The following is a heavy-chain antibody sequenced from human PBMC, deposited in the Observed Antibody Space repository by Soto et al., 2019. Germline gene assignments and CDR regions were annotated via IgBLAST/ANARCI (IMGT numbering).Heavy chain of an antibody. D-gene: IGHD2-15*01. CDR3: ARTYCSGGSCYLYFDY. J-gene: IGHJ4*02. Sequence: PSETLSLTCAVYGGSFSGYYWSWIRQPPGKGLEWIGEINHSGSTNYNPSPKSRVTISVDTSKNQFSLKLSSVTAADTAVYYCARTYCSGGSCYLYFDYWGQGTPVTVSS. V-gene: IGHV4-34*01. CDR1: GGSFSGYY. CDR2: INHSGST.